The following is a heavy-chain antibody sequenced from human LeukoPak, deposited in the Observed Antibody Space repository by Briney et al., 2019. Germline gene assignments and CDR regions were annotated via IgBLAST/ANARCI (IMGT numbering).Heavy chain of an antibody. Sequence: GGSLRLSCAASAFTFSSYAMSWVRQAPGRGLEWVSAISGSGGNTFSADSVKGRFTISRDNAKNSLYLQMNSLRAEDTAVYYCARDRGFDYWGQGTLVTVSS. J-gene: IGHJ4*02. V-gene: IGHV3-23*01. CDR1: AFTFSSYA. D-gene: IGHD5-24*01. CDR2: ISGSGGNT. CDR3: ARDRGFDY.